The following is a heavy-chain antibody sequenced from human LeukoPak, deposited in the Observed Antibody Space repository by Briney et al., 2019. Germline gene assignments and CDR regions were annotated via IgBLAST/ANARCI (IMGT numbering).Heavy chain of an antibody. CDR1: GFTFSSYA. D-gene: IGHD6-13*01. CDR2: ISYDGSNK. Sequence: GGSLRLSCAASGFTFSSYAMHWVRQAPGKGLEWVAVISYDGSNKYYADSVKGRFTISRDNSKNTLYLQMNSLRAEDTAVYYCARSSGSWYYFDYWGQGTLVIVSS. V-gene: IGHV3-30-3*01. J-gene: IGHJ4*02. CDR3: ARSSGSWYYFDY.